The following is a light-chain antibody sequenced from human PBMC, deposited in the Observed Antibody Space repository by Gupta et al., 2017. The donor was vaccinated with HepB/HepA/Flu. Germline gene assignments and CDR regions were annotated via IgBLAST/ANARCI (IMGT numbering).Light chain of an antibody. CDR3: QHYGSYP. V-gene: IGKV3-20*01. J-gene: IGKJ4*01. CDR2: GTY. CDR1: HSVNRNY. Sequence: EIVLTQSPGTLSLSPGERPTLSCRASHSVNRNYLAWYQKKPGQAPRLLIYGTYTRATGIPDRFSGSGSGTDFTLTSPLLETEDFAVYHGQHYGSYPFGGGTKVDIK.